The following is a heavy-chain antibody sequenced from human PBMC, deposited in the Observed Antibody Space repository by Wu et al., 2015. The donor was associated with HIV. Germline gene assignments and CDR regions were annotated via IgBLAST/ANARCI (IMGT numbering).Heavy chain of an antibody. J-gene: IGHJ3*02. CDR2: INPGGVRV. CDR3: ATRIGNMEAFNI. CDR1: GYTFTGYY. D-gene: IGHD1/OR15-1a*01. V-gene: IGHV1-46*03. Sequence: QVQLVQSGAEVKKPGASVKVSCKASGYTFTGYYMHWVRQAPGQGLEWMGVINPGGVRVSYAQKFQGRVTMTSDTSTSTVHMDLSSLRSEDTAMYYCATRIGNMEAFNIWGQGTMVIVSS.